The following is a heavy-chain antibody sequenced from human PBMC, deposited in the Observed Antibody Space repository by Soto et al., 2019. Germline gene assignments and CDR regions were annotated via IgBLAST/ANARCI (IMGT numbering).Heavy chain of an antibody. CDR2: INSDGSST. D-gene: IGHD2-15*01. V-gene: IGHV3-74*01. CDR3: ARVYCGGGSCYHLAY. CDR1: GFTFSSYW. J-gene: IGHJ4*02. Sequence: EVQLVESGGGLVQPGGSLRLSCAASGFTFSSYWMHWVRQAPGKGLVWVSRINSDGSSTSYADSVRGRFTISRDNAKNTAYLQMNSLRAEVTDVYYCARVYCGGGSCYHLAYGGKGTLVTVSS.